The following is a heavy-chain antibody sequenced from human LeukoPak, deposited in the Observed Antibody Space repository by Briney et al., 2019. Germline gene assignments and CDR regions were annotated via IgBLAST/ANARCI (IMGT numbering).Heavy chain of an antibody. J-gene: IGHJ4*02. D-gene: IGHD6-19*01. CDR1: GFTFSSYG. CDR3: AKNHHSGRIVSAVAGTFDY. Sequence: PGGSLRLSSAASGFTFSSYGMSWVRQAPGKGLEWVSAISGSGGSTYYADSVKGRFTISRDNSKNTLYLQMNSLRAEDTAVYYCAKNHHSGRIVSAVAGTFDYWGQGTLVTVSS. V-gene: IGHV3-23*01. CDR2: ISGSGGST.